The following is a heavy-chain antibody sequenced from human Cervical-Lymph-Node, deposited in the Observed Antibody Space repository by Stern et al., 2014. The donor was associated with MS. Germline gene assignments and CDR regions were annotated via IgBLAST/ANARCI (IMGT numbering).Heavy chain of an antibody. V-gene: IGHV4-39*01. J-gene: IGHJ5*02. CDR2: IYYSGSA. Sequence: QLQLQESGPGLVKPSETLSLTCTVSGGSISSSTYYWGWIRQPPGKGLEWIGNIYYSGSAYSNPSLNSRVTISVDTPKNQLSLRLSSVAATDTAVYYCARHERIRKWFDPWGQGTLVTVSS. D-gene: IGHD2-15*01. CDR1: GGSISSSTYY. CDR3: ARHERIRKWFDP.